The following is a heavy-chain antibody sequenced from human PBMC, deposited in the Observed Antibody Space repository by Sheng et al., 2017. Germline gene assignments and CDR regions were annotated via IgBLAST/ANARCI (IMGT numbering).Heavy chain of an antibody. CDR2: ISWNSGSI. J-gene: IGHJ4*02. V-gene: IGHV3-9*01. CDR3: AKGWGVWGSYRYYFDY. Sequence: EVQLVESGGGLVQPGRSLRLSCAASGFTFDDYAMHWVRQAPGKGLEWVSGISWNSGSIGYADSVKGRFTISRDNAKNSLYLQMNSLRAEDTALYYCAKGWGVWGSYRYYFDYWGQGTLVTVS. CDR1: GFTFDDYA. D-gene: IGHD3-16*02.